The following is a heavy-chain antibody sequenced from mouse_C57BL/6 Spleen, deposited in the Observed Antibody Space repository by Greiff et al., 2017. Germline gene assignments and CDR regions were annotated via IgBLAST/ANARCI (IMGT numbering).Heavy chain of an antibody. V-gene: IGHV1-9*01. J-gene: IGHJ3*01. Sequence: QVQLQQSGAELMKPGASVKLSCKATGYTFTGYWLAWVKQRPGHGLEWIGEILPGRGSTNYNEKFKGKATFTADTSSNTAYMQLSSLTTEDSAIYYCARSKYGNPSAYWGQGTLVTVSA. CDR1: GYTFTGYW. CDR3: ARSKYGNPSAY. CDR2: ILPGRGST. D-gene: IGHD2-10*02.